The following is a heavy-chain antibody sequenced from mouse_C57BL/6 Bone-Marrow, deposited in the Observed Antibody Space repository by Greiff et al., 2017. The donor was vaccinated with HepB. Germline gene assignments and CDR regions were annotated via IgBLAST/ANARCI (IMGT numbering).Heavy chain of an antibody. CDR3: ARRGNSNYPHFDY. CDR2: ISGGGGNT. D-gene: IGHD2-5*01. Sequence: EVKVEESGGGLVKPGGSLKLSCAASGFTFSSYTMSWVRQTPEKRLEWVATISGGGGNTYYPDSVKGRFTISRDNAKNTLYLQMSSLRSEDTALYYCARRGNSNYPHFDYWGQGTTLTVSS. J-gene: IGHJ2*01. CDR1: GFTFSSYT. V-gene: IGHV5-9*01.